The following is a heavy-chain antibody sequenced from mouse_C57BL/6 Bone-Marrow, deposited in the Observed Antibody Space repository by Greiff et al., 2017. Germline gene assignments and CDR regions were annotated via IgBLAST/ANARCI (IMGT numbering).Heavy chain of an antibody. D-gene: IGHD1-1*01. J-gene: IGHJ1*03. CDR2: INPSNGGT. CDR1: GYTFTSYW. V-gene: IGHV1-53*01. Sequence: QVQLQQPGTELVKPGASVKLSCKASGYTFTSYWMHWVKQRPGQGLEWIGNINPSNGGTNYNEKFKSKATLTVDKSSSTAYMQLISLTSEDSAVYYCARFTVVYWYFDVWGTGTTVTVSS. CDR3: ARFTVVYWYFDV.